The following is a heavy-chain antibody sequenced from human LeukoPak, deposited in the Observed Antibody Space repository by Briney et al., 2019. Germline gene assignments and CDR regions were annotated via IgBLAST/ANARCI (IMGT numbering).Heavy chain of an antibody. J-gene: IGHJ6*03. CDR2: IRSKAYGGTT. CDR1: GFTFGDYA. CDR3: TRDERVWFGELLHPASRYHYYYMDV. D-gene: IGHD3-10*01. Sequence: GVSLRLSCTASGFTFGDYAMSWVRQAPGKGLEWVGFIRSKAYGGTTEYAASVKGRFTISRDDSKSIAYLQMNSLKTEDTAVYYCTRDERVWFGELLHPASRYHYYYMDVWGKGTTVTISS. V-gene: IGHV3-49*04.